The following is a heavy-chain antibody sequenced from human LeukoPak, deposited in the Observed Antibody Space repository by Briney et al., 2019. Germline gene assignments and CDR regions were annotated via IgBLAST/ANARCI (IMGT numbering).Heavy chain of an antibody. CDR2: ISAYNGNT. Sequence: AASVKVSCKASGYTFTSYGISWVRQAPGQGLEWMGWISAYNGNTNYAQKLQGRVTMTTDTSTSTAYMELRSLRFDDTAVYYCARSGLIWGYCSGGSCPGEYYFDYWGQGTLVTVSS. D-gene: IGHD2-15*01. V-gene: IGHV1-18*01. CDR1: GYTFTSYG. J-gene: IGHJ4*02. CDR3: ARSGLIWGYCSGGSCPGEYYFDY.